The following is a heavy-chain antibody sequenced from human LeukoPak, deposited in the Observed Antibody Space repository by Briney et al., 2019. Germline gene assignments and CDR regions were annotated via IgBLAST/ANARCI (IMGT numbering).Heavy chain of an antibody. CDR3: MTAAGYNFGQY. CDR2: LYIGGNT. J-gene: IGHJ4*02. CDR1: GLTVNNNY. V-gene: IGHV3-53*01. Sequence: PGGSLRLSCAASGLTVNNNYMNWVRQAPGKGLEWVSALYIGGNTYYADSVRGRFTISRYNSKNTLYLQMNSLRAEDTAIYYCMTAAGYNFGQYWGQGTLVTVSS. D-gene: IGHD5-18*01.